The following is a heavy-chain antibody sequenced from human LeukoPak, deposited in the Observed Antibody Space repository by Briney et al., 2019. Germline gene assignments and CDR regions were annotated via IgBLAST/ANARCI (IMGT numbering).Heavy chain of an antibody. CDR1: GGSISSYY. CDR3: ARDTGTTGEVKFDP. J-gene: IGHJ5*02. CDR2: IYTSGST. V-gene: IGHV4-4*07. Sequence: SETLSLTCPVSGGSISSYYWSWIRQPAGKGLEWIGRIYTSGSTTYNPSLKSRVTMSVDTSKSQFSLNLMSVTAADTAVYYCARDTGTTGEVKFDPWGQGTLVTVSS. D-gene: IGHD4-17*01.